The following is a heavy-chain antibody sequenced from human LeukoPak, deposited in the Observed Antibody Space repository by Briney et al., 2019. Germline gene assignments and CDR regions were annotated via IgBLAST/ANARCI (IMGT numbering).Heavy chain of an antibody. CDR1: GFTFSSYS. V-gene: IGHV3-48*04. CDR3: ARDIGISNSWPYFDF. D-gene: IGHD6-13*01. CDR2: TSSSSSTI. Sequence: GGSLRLSFAASGFTFSSYSMNWVRQAPGKGLEWVSYTSSSSSTIYYADSVKGRFTISRDNAKKSLFLQMNSLRAEDTAVYYCARDIGISNSWPYFDFWGRGTLVTVSS. J-gene: IGHJ4*02.